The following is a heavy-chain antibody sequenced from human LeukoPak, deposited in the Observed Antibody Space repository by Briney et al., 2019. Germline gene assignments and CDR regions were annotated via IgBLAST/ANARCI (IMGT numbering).Heavy chain of an antibody. Sequence: ASETLSLTRTVAGGSISSYCWSWIRQPPGKGLEWIGYIYYSGRTNYNPSLKSRVTISVDTSKNQFSLKLSSVTAADTAVYYCARDQAIIVGAYPWAFDIWGQGTMVTVSS. D-gene: IGHD1-26*01. CDR2: IYYSGRT. CDR1: GGSISSYC. CDR3: ARDQAIIVGAYPWAFDI. J-gene: IGHJ3*02. V-gene: IGHV4-59*01.